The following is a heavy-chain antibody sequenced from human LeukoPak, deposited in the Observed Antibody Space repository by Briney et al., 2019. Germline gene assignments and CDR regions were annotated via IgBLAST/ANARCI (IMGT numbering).Heavy chain of an antibody. Sequence: SETLSLTCTVSGGSISSYYWSWIQQPAGKGLEWIGRIYTSGSTNYNPSLKSRVTMSVDTSKNQFSLKLSSVTAADTAVYYCARASTSVYYYYYMDVWGKGTTVTVSS. J-gene: IGHJ6*03. CDR1: GGSISSYY. CDR3: ARASTSVYYYYYMDV. CDR2: IYTSGST. V-gene: IGHV4-4*07.